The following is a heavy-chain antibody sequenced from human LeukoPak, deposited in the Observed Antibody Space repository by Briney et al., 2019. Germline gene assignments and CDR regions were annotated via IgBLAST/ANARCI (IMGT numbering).Heavy chain of an antibody. CDR3: ARSRYCTNGVCRSYFDY. CDR1: GYTFTSYY. D-gene: IGHD2-8*01. V-gene: IGHV1-2*02. Sequence: ASVKVSCKASGYTFTSYYMHWVRQAPGQGLEWMGWINPNSGGTNYAQKFQGRVTMTRDTSISTAYMELSRLRSDDTAVYYCARSRYCTNGVCRSYFDYWGQGTLVTVSS. J-gene: IGHJ4*02. CDR2: INPNSGGT.